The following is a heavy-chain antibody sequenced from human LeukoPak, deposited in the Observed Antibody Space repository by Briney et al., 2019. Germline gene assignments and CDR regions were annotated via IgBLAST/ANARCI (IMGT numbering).Heavy chain of an antibody. J-gene: IGHJ3*02. CDR2: ISWNSGSI. CDR1: GFTFDDYA. Sequence: PGGSLRLSCAASGFTFDDYAMHWVRHAPGKGLEWVSGISWNSGSIGYADSVKGRFTISRDNAKNSLYLQMSSLRAEDTAVYYCASSGSSWYGAFDIWGQGTMVTVSS. V-gene: IGHV3-9*01. D-gene: IGHD6-13*01. CDR3: ASSGSSWYGAFDI.